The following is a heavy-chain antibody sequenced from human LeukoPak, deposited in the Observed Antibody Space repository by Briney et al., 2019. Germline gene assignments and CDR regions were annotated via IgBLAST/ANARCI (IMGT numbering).Heavy chain of an antibody. CDR3: ARVGGYCTNGVCYWDGNHGMDV. V-gene: IGHV3-23*01. Sequence: GGSLRLSCAASGFTFSSYAMSWVRQAPGKGLEWVSAISGSGGSTYYADSVKGRFTISRDNSKNTLYLQMNSLRAEDTAVYYCARVGGYCTNGVCYWDGNHGMDVWGQGTTVTVSS. J-gene: IGHJ6*02. CDR2: ISGSGGST. D-gene: IGHD2-8*01. CDR1: GFTFSSYA.